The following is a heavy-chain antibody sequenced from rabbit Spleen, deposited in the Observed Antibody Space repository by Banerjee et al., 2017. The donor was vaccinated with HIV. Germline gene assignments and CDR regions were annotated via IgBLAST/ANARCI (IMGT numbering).Heavy chain of an antibody. J-gene: IGHJ6*01. D-gene: IGHD8-1*01. CDR2: IEGGSSAFS. Sequence: QSLGESGGALVKPGASLTLTCTASGVSFSSNHYMSWVRQAPGKGLEWIACIEGGSSAFSYFASWAKGRFTISKTSSTTVTLQIPSLTAADTATYFCARYAGSSFSSYGMDLWGPGTLVTVS. V-gene: IGHV1S40*01. CDR1: GVSFSSNHY. CDR3: ARYAGSSFSSYGMDL.